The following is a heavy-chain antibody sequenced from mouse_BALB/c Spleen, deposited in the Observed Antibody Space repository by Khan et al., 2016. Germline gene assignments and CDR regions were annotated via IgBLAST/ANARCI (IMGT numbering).Heavy chain of an antibody. J-gene: IGHJ2*01. CDR3: ARVTGVVDY. CDR2: IYPGDGDT. CDR1: GYAFSSFW. V-gene: IGHV1-80*01. Sequence: QVQLQQSGAELVRPGSSVKISCKASGYAFSSFWMNWVKQRPGQGLGWIGQIYPGDGDTNYNGKFKGKATVTADTSSSTAYMQLSSLTSEDSAVYFCARVTGVVDYWGQGTTLTVSS. D-gene: IGHD2-12*01.